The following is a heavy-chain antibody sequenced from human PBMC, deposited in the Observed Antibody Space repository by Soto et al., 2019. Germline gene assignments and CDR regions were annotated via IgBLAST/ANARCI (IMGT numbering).Heavy chain of an antibody. CDR2: IYYSGST. J-gene: IGHJ4*02. Sequence: PSETLSLTCTVSGGSISSGGYYWSWIRQHPGKGLEWIGYIYYSGSTYYNPSLKSRVTISVDTSKNQFSLKLSSVTAADTAVYYCARDSFYDSSGYYEDYWGQGTLVTVSS. CDR3: ARDSFYDSSGYYEDY. D-gene: IGHD3-22*01. CDR1: GGSISSGGYY. V-gene: IGHV4-31*03.